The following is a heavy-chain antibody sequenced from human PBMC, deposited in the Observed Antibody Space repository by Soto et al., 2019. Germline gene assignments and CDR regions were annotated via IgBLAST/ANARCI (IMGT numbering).Heavy chain of an antibody. CDR2: FDPEDGET. Sequence: ASVKVSCKGSGYTLTEVSMDWVRQAPGKGLEWMGGFDPEDGETIYAQKFQGRVTMTEDTSTDTAYMELSSLRSEDTAVYYCATPTPLNPNWFDPWGQGTLVTVSS. J-gene: IGHJ5*02. V-gene: IGHV1-24*01. CDR1: GYTLTEVS. CDR3: ATPTPLNPNWFDP.